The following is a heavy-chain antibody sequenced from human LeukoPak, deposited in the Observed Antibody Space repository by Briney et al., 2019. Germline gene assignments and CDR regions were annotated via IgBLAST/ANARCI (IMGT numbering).Heavy chain of an antibody. CDR3: ARLHGDYYYYGMDV. CDR1: GGSISSYY. J-gene: IGHJ6*02. V-gene: IGHV4-59*08. D-gene: IGHD5-24*01. Sequence: SETLSLTCTVSGGSISSYYWSWIRQPPGQGLEGIGYIYYSGSTNYNPSLKSRVTISVDTSKNQFSLKLSSVTAADTAVYYCARLHGDYYYYGMDVWGQGTTVTVSS. CDR2: IYYSGST.